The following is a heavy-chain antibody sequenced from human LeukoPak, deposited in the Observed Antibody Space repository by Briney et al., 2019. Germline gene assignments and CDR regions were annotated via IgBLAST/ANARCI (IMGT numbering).Heavy chain of an antibody. J-gene: IGHJ4*02. Sequence: RGSLRLSCATPVFTFITYSMNWVRQAPGEGLEWVSSITSSGGDTYYADSVKGRFTISRDNSKNTLYLQMNSLRAEDTAVYYCGKEFSSSWFFWGQGTLVTVSS. CDR2: ITSSGGDT. V-gene: IGHV3-21*04. D-gene: IGHD6-13*01. CDR3: GKEFSSSWFF. CDR1: VFTFITYS.